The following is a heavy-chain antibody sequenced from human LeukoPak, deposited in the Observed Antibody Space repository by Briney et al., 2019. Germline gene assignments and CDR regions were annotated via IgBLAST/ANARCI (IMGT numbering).Heavy chain of an antibody. Sequence: SVKVSCKASGGTFSSYAISWVRQAPGQGLEWMGGIIPIFGTANYAQRFQGRVTITTDESTSTAYMELSSLRSEDTAVYYCARKYYDSSGYGYWGQGTLVTVSS. CDR3: ARKYYDSSGYGY. V-gene: IGHV1-69*05. CDR1: GGTFSSYA. J-gene: IGHJ4*02. CDR2: IIPIFGTA. D-gene: IGHD3-22*01.